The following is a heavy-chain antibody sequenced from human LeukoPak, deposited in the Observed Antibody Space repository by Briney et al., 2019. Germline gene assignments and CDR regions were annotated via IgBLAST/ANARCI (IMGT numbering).Heavy chain of an antibody. J-gene: IGHJ4*02. CDR1: GDSVSSNSAA. Sequence: SQTLSLTCAISGDSVSSNSAAWNWLRQSPSRGLEWLGRTYYRSKWNNDYAVSVKSRITINPDTSKNQFSLQLNSVTPEDTAVYYCARDEYGSGVSFDYWGQGTLVTVSS. V-gene: IGHV6-1*01. CDR3: ARDEYGSGVSFDY. D-gene: IGHD3-10*01. CDR2: TYYRSKWNN.